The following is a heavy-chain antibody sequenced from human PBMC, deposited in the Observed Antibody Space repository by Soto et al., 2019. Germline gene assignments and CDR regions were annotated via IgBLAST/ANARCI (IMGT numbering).Heavy chain of an antibody. CDR1: GGTFSSCA. D-gene: IGHD2-2*01. Sequence: GASVKVSCKASGGTFSSCAISWVRQAPGQGLEWMGGIIPIFGTANYAQKFQGRVTITADESTSTAYMELSSLRSEDTAVYYCTKYHLPSVGFDPWGQGTLVTVSS. J-gene: IGHJ5*02. CDR2: IIPIFGTA. CDR3: TKYHLPSVGFDP. V-gene: IGHV1-69*13.